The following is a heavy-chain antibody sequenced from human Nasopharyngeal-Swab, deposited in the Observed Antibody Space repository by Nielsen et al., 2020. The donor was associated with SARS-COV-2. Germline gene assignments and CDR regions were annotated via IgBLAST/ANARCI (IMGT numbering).Heavy chain of an antibody. CDR2: IVVGSGST. V-gene: IGHV1-58*01. CDR3: AATLVAGGKGDNYYYGMDV. CDR1: GFTFTSSA. Sequence: SVKVSCKASGFTFTSSAVQWVRQARGQRLVWIGWIVVGSGSTNFAQKFQERVIITRDMSTSTAYMELNSLSSEDTAVYYCAATLVAGGKGDNYYYGMDVWGQGTTVTVSS. D-gene: IGHD6-19*01. J-gene: IGHJ6*02.